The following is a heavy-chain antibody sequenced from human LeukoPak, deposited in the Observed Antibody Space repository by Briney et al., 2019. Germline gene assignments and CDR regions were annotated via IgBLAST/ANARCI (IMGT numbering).Heavy chain of an antibody. Sequence: GGSLRLSCAASGFTFSSYSMNWVRQAPGKGMEWVSPISSSSYIYYADSVKGRFTISRDNAKNSLYLQMNSLRAEDTAVYYCARGLGIAAAGTVRYWGQGTLVTVSS. D-gene: IGHD6-13*01. CDR2: ISSSSYI. J-gene: IGHJ4*02. CDR3: ARGLGIAAAGTVRY. V-gene: IGHV3-21*01. CDR1: GFTFSSYS.